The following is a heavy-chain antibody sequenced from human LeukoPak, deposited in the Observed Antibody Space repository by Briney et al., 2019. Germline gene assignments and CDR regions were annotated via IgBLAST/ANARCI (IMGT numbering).Heavy chain of an antibody. J-gene: IGHJ6*03. CDR1: GGSFRGYY. V-gene: IGHV4-34*01. D-gene: IGHD1-1*01. Sequence: SETLSLTCAVYGGSFRGYYWSWIRQPPGKGVEGIGEINHSGSTNYNPSVKSQVKLSVATPKNQFSLKLSSVTAADTAVYYCARGRTTSAYYSYYMDVWGKGTTVTVSS. CDR2: INHSGST. CDR3: ARGRTTSAYYSYYMDV.